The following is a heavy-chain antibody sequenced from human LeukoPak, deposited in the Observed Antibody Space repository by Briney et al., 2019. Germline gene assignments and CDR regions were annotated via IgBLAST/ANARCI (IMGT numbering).Heavy chain of an antibody. V-gene: IGHV3-23*01. CDR1: GFTFSSYA. J-gene: IGHJ4*02. CDR2: ISGSGGST. CDR3: AKKRHDFWSGYDFIDY. Sequence: QPGGSLRLSCAASGFTFSSYAMSWVRQAPGKGLEWVSAISGSGGSTYYADSVKGRFTISRDNSKNTLYLQMNSLRAEDTAVYYCAKKRHDFWSGYDFIDYWGQGTLVTVSS. D-gene: IGHD3-3*01.